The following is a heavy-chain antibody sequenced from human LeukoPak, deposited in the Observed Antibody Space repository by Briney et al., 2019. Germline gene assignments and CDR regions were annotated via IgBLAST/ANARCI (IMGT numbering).Heavy chain of an antibody. D-gene: IGHD5-12*01. Sequence: GGSLRLSCAASGFTFSSYSMNWVRQAPGKGLEWVSSISSSSSYIYYADSVKGRFTISRDNAKNSLYLQMNSLRAEDTAVYYCARESGYSGYDPFDYWGQGTLVTVSS. CDR2: ISSSSSYI. CDR1: GFTFSSYS. J-gene: IGHJ4*02. CDR3: ARESGYSGYDPFDY. V-gene: IGHV3-21*01.